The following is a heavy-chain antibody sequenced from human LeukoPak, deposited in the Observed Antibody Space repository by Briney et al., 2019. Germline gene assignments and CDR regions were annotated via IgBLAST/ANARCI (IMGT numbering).Heavy chain of an antibody. CDR3: ARAYHYGYSSGWYAVDS. Sequence: ASVKVSCKASGYTFTSYDINWVRQATGQGLEWMRWMNPNSGTTGYAQKFQGRVTMTRNTSISTAYMELSSLRSEDTAVYYCARAYHYGYSSGWYAVDSWGQGTLVTVSS. CDR2: MNPNSGTT. CDR1: GYTFTSYD. V-gene: IGHV1-8*01. J-gene: IGHJ4*02. D-gene: IGHD6-19*01.